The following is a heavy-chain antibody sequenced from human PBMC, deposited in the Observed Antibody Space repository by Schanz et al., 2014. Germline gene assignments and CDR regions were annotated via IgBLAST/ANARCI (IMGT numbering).Heavy chain of an antibody. CDR1: GFTFNSYA. CDR3: AKGMGYCSGGTCYGCYYYGLDV. V-gene: IGHV3-23*01. D-gene: IGHD2-15*01. Sequence: DVQLLESGGGLVQPGGSLRLSCAASGFTFNSYAMTWVRQAPGKGLEWVSSISHSGGSKYYADSVKGRFTISRDNSENTRYLQMSSLSADDTAVFYCAKGMGYCSGGTCYGCYYYGLDVWGQGATVTVSS. CDR2: ISHSGGSK. J-gene: IGHJ6*02.